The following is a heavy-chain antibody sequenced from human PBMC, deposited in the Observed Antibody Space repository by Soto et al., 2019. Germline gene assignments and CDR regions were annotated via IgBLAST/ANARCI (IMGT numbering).Heavy chain of an antibody. J-gene: IGHJ6*03. V-gene: IGHV2-26*01. Sequence: HVTLKESGPVLVKPTETLTLTCTVSGFSLSNGKVGVSWIRQPPGKALEWLAHIFSNDEKSYRTSLKSRLTIFGDNSKRQVVLTMTNVDPVDTATYYCARILFGRSVAGGYFYMDVWGKGTTVTVSS. CDR1: GFSLSNGKVG. CDR2: IFSNDEK. CDR3: ARILFGRSVAGGYFYMDV. D-gene: IGHD6-19*01.